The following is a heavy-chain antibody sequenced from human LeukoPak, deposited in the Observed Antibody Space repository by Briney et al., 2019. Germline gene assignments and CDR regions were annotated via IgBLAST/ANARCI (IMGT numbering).Heavy chain of an antibody. CDR3: ARSGVDTAMVYYYYYMDV. V-gene: IGHV7-4-1*02. J-gene: IGHJ6*03. Sequence: ASVKVSCKASGYTFTSYAMNWVRQAPGQGLEWMGWINTNTGNPTYAQGFTGRFVFSLDTSVSTAYLQISSLKAEDTAVYYCARSGVDTAMVYYYYYMDVWGKGTTVTASS. D-gene: IGHD5-18*01. CDR1: GYTFTSYA. CDR2: INTNTGNP.